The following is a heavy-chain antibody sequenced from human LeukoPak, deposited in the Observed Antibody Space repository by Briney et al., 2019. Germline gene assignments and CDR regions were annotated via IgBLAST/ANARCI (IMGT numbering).Heavy chain of an antibody. CDR1: GFTFSSYA. CDR3: ARDTQLGFDAFDI. V-gene: IGHV3-30-3*01. J-gene: IGHJ3*02. Sequence: GGSLRLSCAASGFTFSSYAMHWVRQAPGKGLEWVAVISYDGSNKYYADSVKGRFTISRDNAKNSLYLQMNSLRAEDTAVYYCARDTQLGFDAFDIWGQGTMVTVSS. D-gene: IGHD7-27*01. CDR2: ISYDGSNK.